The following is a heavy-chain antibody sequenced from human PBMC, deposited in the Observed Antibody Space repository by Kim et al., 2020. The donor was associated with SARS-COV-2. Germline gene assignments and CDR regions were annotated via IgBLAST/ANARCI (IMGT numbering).Heavy chain of an antibody. CDR1: GFTFSSYG. CDR3: AKDTVSWIRGAGGMDV. Sequence: GGSLRLSCAASGFTFSSYGMHWVRQAPGKGLEWVAVIWYDGSNKYYADSVKGRFTISRDNSKNTLYLQMNSLRAEDTAVYYCAKDTVSWIRGAGGMDVWGQGTTVTVSS. V-gene: IGHV3-33*06. D-gene: IGHD5-12*01. J-gene: IGHJ6*02. CDR2: IWYDGSNK.